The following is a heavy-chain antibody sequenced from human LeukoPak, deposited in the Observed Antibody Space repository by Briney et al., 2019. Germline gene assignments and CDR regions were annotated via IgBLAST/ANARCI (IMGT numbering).Heavy chain of an antibody. Sequence: PGGSLRLSCAAPGFTFSNYAMSWVRQAPAKGLEWVSAISGSGGSTYYADSVKGRFTISRDNSKNTLYLQVNSPRAEDTAVYYCAKGACSNGVCYNSRWGQGTLVTVSS. CDR2: ISGSGGST. D-gene: IGHD2-8*01. CDR3: AKGACSNGVCYNSR. CDR1: GFTFSNYA. J-gene: IGHJ4*02. V-gene: IGHV3-23*01.